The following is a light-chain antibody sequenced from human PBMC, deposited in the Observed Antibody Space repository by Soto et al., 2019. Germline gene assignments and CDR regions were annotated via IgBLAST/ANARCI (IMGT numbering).Light chain of an antibody. J-gene: IGLJ2*01. V-gene: IGLV1-47*01. CDR2: RNN. CDR3: STWDDSLPGIVV. CDR1: NSNIGSNY. Sequence: QPVLTQPPSASGTPGQTVTISCSGSNSNIGSNYVCWYQQLPGTAPKLLIYRNNQRSSGVPDRFSGYKSGTSASLAISGLRYENEPDYYCSTWDDSLPGIVVFCGGNKVTVL.